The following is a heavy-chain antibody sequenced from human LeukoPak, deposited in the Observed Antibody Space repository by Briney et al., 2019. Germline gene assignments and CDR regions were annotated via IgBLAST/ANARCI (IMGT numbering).Heavy chain of an antibody. CDR2: IYPGDSDT. J-gene: IGHJ4*02. Sequence: PGESLKISCKGSGYSFTTYWIGWVRQMPGKGLEWMGIIYPGDSDTRYSPSFQGQVTISADKSISTAYLQWSSLKASDTAMYYCARSHGYSNGWYEYYFDYWGQGTLVTVSS. V-gene: IGHV5-51*01. CDR3: ARSHGYSNGWYEYYFDY. D-gene: IGHD6-19*01. CDR1: GYSFTTYW.